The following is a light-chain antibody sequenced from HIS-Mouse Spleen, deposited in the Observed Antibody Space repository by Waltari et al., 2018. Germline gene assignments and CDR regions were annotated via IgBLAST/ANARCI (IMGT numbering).Light chain of an antibody. J-gene: IGLJ2*01. Sequence: SYELTQPPSVSVSPGQTARIPCPGDALPKKYAYWYQQTSGQAPVLVIYEDSKRPSGIPERFSGSSSGTMATLTISGAQVEDEADYYCYSTDSSGNHRVFGGGTKLTVL. CDR2: EDS. CDR1: ALPKKY. V-gene: IGLV3-10*01. CDR3: YSTDSSGNHRV.